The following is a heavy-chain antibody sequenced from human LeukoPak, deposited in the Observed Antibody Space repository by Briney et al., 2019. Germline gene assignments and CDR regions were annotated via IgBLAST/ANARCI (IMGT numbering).Heavy chain of an antibody. D-gene: IGHD2-2*02. CDR2: ISSISSYT. V-gene: IGHV3-11*05. CDR3: ARGQLKYCSSTSCYTGAFDI. CDR1: GFTFSGYY. Sequence: LRGPVRLFCAASGFTFSGYYMRWIRQAPGKGLHGVSYISSISSYTNYADAVKGRFTISRDNAKNSLYLQMNSLRAEDTAVYYCARGQLKYCSSTSCYTGAFDIWGQGTMVTVSS. J-gene: IGHJ3*02.